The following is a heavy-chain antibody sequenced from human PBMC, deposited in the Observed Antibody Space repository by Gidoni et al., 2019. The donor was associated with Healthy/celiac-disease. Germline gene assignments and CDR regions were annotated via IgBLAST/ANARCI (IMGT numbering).Heavy chain of an antibody. CDR3: ARDSRGGCLDY. CDR1: GCTFSSYA. V-gene: IGHV1-69*01. CDR2: IIPIFCTA. J-gene: IGHJ4*02. Sequence: QVQMVQSGAEVTQPGSSVKVSCQASGCTFSSYAITWVRQAPVQGLEWMGGIIPIFCTANYAQKFQGRVTITADESTSTAYMELSSLRSEDTAVYYCARDSRGGCLDYWGQGTLVTVSS. D-gene: IGHD3-16*01.